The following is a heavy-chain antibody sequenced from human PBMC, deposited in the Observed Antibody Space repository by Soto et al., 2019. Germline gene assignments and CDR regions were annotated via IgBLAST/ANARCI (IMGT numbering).Heavy chain of an antibody. CDR3: ASHDYAHYGMDV. CDR1: GGSISSGDYY. CDR2: IYYSGST. D-gene: IGHD3-16*01. V-gene: IGHV4-30-4*01. J-gene: IGHJ6*02. Sequence: SETLSLTCTVSGGSISSGDYYWSWIRQPPRKGLEWIGYIYYSGSTYYNPSLKSRVTISVDTSKNQFSLKLSSVTAADTAVYYCASHDYAHYGMDVWGQGTTVTVSS.